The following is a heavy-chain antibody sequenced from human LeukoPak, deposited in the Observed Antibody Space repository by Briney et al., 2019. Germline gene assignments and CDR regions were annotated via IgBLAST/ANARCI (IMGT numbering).Heavy chain of an antibody. J-gene: IGHJ4*02. CDR3: ARGIVVVVTAIFDY. CDR2: INHSGSP. CDR1: GGSLSGYY. D-gene: IGHD2-15*01. V-gene: IGHV4-34*01. Sequence: SETLSLTCAVYGGSLSGYYWSWIRQPPGKGLEWIGEINHSGSPNYNPSLKSRVTISVDTSKNQFSLKLNSVTAADTAVYYCARGIVVVVTAIFDYWGQGTLVTVSS.